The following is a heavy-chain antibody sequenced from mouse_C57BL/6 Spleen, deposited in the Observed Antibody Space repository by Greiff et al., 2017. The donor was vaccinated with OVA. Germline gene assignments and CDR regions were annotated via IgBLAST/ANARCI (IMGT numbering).Heavy chain of an antibody. CDR1: GYAFSSSW. V-gene: IGHV1-82*01. CDR2: IYPGDGDT. J-gene: IGHJ2*01. D-gene: IGHD1-1*01. Sequence: QVQLQQSGPELVKPGASVKISCKASGYAFSSSWMNWVKQRPGKGLEWIGRIYPGDGDTNYNGKFKGKATLTADKSSSTAYMQLSSLTSEDSAVYFCASHYYGSSYPYFDYWGQGTTRTVSS. CDR3: ASHYYGSSYPYFDY.